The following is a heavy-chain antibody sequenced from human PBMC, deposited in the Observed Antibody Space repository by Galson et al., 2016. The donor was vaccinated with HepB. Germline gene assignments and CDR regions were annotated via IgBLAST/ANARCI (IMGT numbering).Heavy chain of an antibody. D-gene: IGHD1-26*01. CDR3: ARGGFGWEIPLDS. Sequence: SVKVSCKASGYTFNNHGISWVRQAPGQGLEWMGCISAYNGNTNYAQRFQGRVTMTTDTSTSTAYMELRSLRSDDTAVFYCARGGFGWEIPLDSWGQGTLVTVSS. V-gene: IGHV1-18*01. CDR1: GYTFNNHG. CDR2: ISAYNGNT. J-gene: IGHJ4*02.